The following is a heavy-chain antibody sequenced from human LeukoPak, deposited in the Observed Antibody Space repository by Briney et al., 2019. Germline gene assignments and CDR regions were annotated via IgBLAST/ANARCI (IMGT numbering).Heavy chain of an antibody. CDR2: ISAYNGNT. CDR3: ASRYCSSTSCYLRANDAFDI. CDR1: GYTFGDYG. V-gene: IGHV1-18*01. J-gene: IGHJ3*02. D-gene: IGHD2-2*01. Sequence: ASVKVSCKTSGYTFGDYGISWVRQAPGQGLEWMGWISAYNGNTNYAQKLQGRVTMTTDTSTSTAYMELRSLRSDDTTVYYCASRYCSSTSCYLRANDAFDIWGQGTMVTVSS.